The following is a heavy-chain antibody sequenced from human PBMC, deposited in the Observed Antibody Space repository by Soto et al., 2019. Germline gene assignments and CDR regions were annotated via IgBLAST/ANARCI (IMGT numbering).Heavy chain of an antibody. CDR2: ITYDGSNK. Sequence: GGSLRLSCAASGFTFSSYAMHWVRQAPGKGLEWVAIITYDGSNKYYTDSVKGRFTISRDNSKNTLYLQMNSLRGEDTAVYYSARGNYYNYHGMDVWGQGTTVTVSS. D-gene: IGHD1-1*01. J-gene: IGHJ6*02. CDR3: ARGNYYNYHGMDV. V-gene: IGHV3-30*04. CDR1: GFTFSSYA.